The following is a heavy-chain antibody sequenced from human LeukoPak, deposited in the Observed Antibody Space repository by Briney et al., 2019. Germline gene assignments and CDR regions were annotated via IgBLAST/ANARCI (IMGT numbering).Heavy chain of an antibody. CDR1: GFTFSSYA. CDR3: AAGSRGDYGDYY. D-gene: IGHD4-17*01. CDR2: ISSSSSYI. Sequence: PGGSLRLSCAASGFTFSSYAMSWVRQAPGKGLEWVSSISSSSSYIYYADSVKGRLTISRDNAKNSLYLQMNSLRAEDTAVYYCAAGSRGDYGDYYWGQGTLVTVSS. V-gene: IGHV3-21*01. J-gene: IGHJ4*02.